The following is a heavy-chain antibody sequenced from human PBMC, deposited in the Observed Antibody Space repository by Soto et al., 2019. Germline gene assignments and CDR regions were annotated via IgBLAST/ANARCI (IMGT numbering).Heavy chain of an antibody. J-gene: IGHJ4*02. V-gene: IGHV3-23*01. CDR2: ISGGGST. CDR1: GFTFSSYA. Sequence: EVQLLESGGGLVQPGGSLRLSCAASGFTFSSYAMSWVRQAPGKGLEWVSAISGGGSTYFADSVKGRFTISRDNSKNTLYLQMNSLRAEDTAVYYSAKGGGISSDYYYNYFDYWGQGTLVTVSS. CDR3: AKGGGISSDYYYNYFDY. D-gene: IGHD3-22*01.